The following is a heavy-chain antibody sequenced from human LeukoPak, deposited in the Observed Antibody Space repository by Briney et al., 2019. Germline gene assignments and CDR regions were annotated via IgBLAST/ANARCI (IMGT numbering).Heavy chain of an antibody. CDR3: ADLGASGYDPFTY. D-gene: IGHD5-12*01. CDR1: GASISSWY. J-gene: IGHJ4*02. V-gene: IGHV4-4*08. CDR2: IYGSGNT. Sequence: SETLSLTCTVSGASISSWYWSWIRQPPGKGLEWIGYIYGSGNTYYNPSLKSRVTISVDTSKNQFSLKLTSVTAADTAVYYCADLGASGYDPFTYWGQGTLVTVSS.